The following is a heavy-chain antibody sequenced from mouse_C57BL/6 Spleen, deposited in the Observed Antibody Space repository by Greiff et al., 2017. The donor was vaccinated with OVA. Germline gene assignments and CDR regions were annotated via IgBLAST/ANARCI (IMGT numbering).Heavy chain of an antibody. V-gene: IGHV1-82*01. Sequence: QVQLKESGPELVKPGASVKISCKASGYAFSSSWMNWVKQRPGKGLEWIGRIYPGDGDTNYNGTFKGKATLTADKSSSTAYMQLSSLTSEDSAVYFCATSNYWYFDGWGTGTTVTVSS. CDR1: GYAFSSSW. D-gene: IGHD2-5*01. J-gene: IGHJ1*03. CDR3: ATSNYWYFDG. CDR2: IYPGDGDT.